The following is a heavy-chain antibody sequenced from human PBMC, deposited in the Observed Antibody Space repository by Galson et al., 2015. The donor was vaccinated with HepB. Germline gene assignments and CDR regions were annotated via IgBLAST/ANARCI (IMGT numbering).Heavy chain of an antibody. CDR3: ARAVNIAYAFDI. CDR2: IWYDGSNK. Sequence: SLRLSCAASGFTFSSYAMHWVRQAPGKGLEWVAVIWYDGSNKYYADSVKGRFTISRDNSKNTLYLQMNSLRAEDTAVYYCARAVNIAYAFDIWGQGTMVTVSS. J-gene: IGHJ3*02. D-gene: IGHD5-12*01. V-gene: IGHV3-33*08. CDR1: GFTFSSYA.